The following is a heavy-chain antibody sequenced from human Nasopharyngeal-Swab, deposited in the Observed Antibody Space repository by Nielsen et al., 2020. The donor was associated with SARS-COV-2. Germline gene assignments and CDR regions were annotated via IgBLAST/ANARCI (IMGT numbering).Heavy chain of an antibody. Sequence: SETLSLTCTVSGYSFSSGHYWGWIRPPPGKGLEWIGSIYHSGSTYYNPSLKSRVTISVDTSKNQFPLKLSSVTAADTAVYYCARVRITVIIGDAFDIWGQGTMVTVSS. J-gene: IGHJ3*02. CDR3: ARVRITVIIGDAFDI. D-gene: IGHD3-22*01. CDR1: GYSFSSGHY. V-gene: IGHV4-38-2*02. CDR2: IYHSGST.